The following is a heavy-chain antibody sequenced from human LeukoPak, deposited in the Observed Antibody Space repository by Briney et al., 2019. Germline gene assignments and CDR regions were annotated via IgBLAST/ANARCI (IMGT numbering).Heavy chain of an antibody. CDR2: IKQDGSEK. V-gene: IGHV3-7*01. D-gene: IGHD1-1*01. CDR1: GFTFSSYW. J-gene: IGHJ6*03. Sequence: PGGSLRLSCAASGFTFSSYWMSWGRQAPGKGLEWVANIKQDGSEKYYVESVKGRFTISRDNAKNSLYLKMNSLRAEDTAVYYCARELEPDSNGYYYMDVWGKGTTVTVSS. CDR3: ARELEPDSNGYYYMDV.